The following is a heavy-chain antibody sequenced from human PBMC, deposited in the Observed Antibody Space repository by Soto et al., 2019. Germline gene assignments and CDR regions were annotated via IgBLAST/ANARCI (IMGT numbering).Heavy chain of an antibody. D-gene: IGHD3-16*01. CDR2: IWNDGGNK. CDR1: GFTFSVYG. V-gene: IGHV3-33*01. J-gene: IGHJ4*02. Sequence: QVQLVESGGGVVQPGMSLRLSCAASGFTFSVYGMHWVRQAPGKGLEWVAVIWNDGGNKYYGDSVKGRLTISRDNYKNTLYLYINSLTADDTAVYYCARALGPFDYWGQGTMVTVSS. CDR3: ARALGPFDY.